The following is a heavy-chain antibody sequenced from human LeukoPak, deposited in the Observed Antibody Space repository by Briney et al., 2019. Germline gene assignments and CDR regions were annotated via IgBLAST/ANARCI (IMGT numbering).Heavy chain of an antibody. CDR3: ANWIEIFY. CDR1: GFTLSTYA. V-gene: IGHV3-23*01. CDR2: ISGGGDST. J-gene: IGHJ4*02. D-gene: IGHD2-2*03. Sequence: GGSLRLSCAASGFTLSTYAMSWVRQAPGKGLEWVSAISGGGDSTYYADSVKGRFTISRDNAKNTLYLQMNSLRAEDTAVYYCANWIEIFYWGQGTLVTVAS.